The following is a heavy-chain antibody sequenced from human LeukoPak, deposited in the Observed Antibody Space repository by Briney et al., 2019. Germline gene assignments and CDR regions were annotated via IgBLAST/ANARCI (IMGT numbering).Heavy chain of an antibody. Sequence: PSETLSLTCTVSGGSVSSGSYYWSWIRQPPGKGLEWIGYIYYSGSTNYNPSLKSRVTISVDTSKNQFSLKLSSVTAADTAVYYCARGKRWLQFGRYYYFDYWGQGTLVTVSS. CDR3: ARGKRWLQFGRYYYFDY. D-gene: IGHD5-24*01. CDR2: IYYSGST. V-gene: IGHV4-61*01. J-gene: IGHJ4*02. CDR1: GGSVSSGSYY.